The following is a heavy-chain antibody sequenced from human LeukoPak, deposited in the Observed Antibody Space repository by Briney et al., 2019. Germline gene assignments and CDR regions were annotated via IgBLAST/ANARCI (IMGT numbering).Heavy chain of an antibody. Sequence: PGGSLRLSCTASGFAFSSYAMAWVRQAPGKGLEWLSYISSSSKINYADSVKGRFTISRDNAKNSLYLQMISLRDEDTALYYCARSANPDVHDFDPWGQGTLVTVPS. J-gene: IGHJ5*02. CDR3: ARSANPDVHDFDP. D-gene: IGHD1-14*01. CDR1: GFAFSSYA. V-gene: IGHV3-48*02. CDR2: ISSSSKI.